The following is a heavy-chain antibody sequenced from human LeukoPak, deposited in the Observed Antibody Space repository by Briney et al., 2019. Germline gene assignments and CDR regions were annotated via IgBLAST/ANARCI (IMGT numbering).Heavy chain of an antibody. CDR3: ARGGYSSGTPPHNWFDP. J-gene: IGHJ5*02. V-gene: IGHV4-39*07. CDR2: IYYGGST. CDR1: GDSISSSYY. Sequence: SETLSLTCTVSGDSISSSYYWGWVRQPPGKGLDWIGTIYYGGSTYYNPSLKSRVTISVDTSKNQFSLKLSSVTAADTAVYYCARGGYSSGTPPHNWFDPWGQGTLVTVSS. D-gene: IGHD6-19*01.